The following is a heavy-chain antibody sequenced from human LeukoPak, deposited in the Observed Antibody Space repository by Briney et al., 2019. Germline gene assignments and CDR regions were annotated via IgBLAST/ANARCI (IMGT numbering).Heavy chain of an antibody. V-gene: IGHV1-69*13. CDR1: GGTFINYA. CDR2: IIPIFGTA. CDR3: ARARMGYETIDY. J-gene: IGHJ4*02. Sequence: SVTVSFMSSGGTFINYAISWVRQAPGQGLEWMGGIIPIFGTANYAQKFQGRVTITADESTSTAYMELSSLRSEDTAVYYCARARMGYETIDYWGQGTLVTVSS. D-gene: IGHD2-2*01.